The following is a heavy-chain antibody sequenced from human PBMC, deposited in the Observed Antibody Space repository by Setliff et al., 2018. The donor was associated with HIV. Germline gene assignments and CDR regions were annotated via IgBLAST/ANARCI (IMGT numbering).Heavy chain of an antibody. Sequence: GGSLRLSCEVSGFIFDNYGMSWVRQVPGKGLEWLASINWSGAVTAYIDSVKGRFTISRDNSKNTLYLQMNSLRAEDTAVYSCAKAAGMTCSGSSCYSDYWGQGTLVTVSS. D-gene: IGHD2-15*01. J-gene: IGHJ4*02. V-gene: IGHV3-20*04. CDR3: AKAAGMTCSGSSCYSDY. CDR2: INWSGAVT. CDR1: GFIFDNYG.